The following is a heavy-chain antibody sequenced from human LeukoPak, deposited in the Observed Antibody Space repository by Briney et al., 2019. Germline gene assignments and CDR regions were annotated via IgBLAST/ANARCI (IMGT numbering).Heavy chain of an antibody. CDR3: AKDRSGWVEAFDI. CDR1: GFTFSSYA. Sequence: GGSLRLSCAASGFTFSSYAMSWVRQAPGKGLEWVSAISGSGGSTYYADSVKGRFTISRDNSKNTLYLQMNSLRAEDTAVFYCAKDRSGWVEAFDIWGQGTMVAVSS. D-gene: IGHD6-19*01. CDR2: ISGSGGST. V-gene: IGHV3-23*01. J-gene: IGHJ3*02.